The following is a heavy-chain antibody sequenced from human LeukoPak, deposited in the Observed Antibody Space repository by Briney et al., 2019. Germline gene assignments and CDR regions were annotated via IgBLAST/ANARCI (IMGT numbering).Heavy chain of an antibody. J-gene: IGHJ4*02. V-gene: IGHV3-30-3*01. D-gene: IGHD5-12*01. CDR3: ARGMGGYGGYDY. Sequence: GRSLRLSCAASGFTFSSYAMHWVRQAPDKGLEWVAVISYDGSNKYYADSVKGRFTISRDNSKNTLYLQMNSLRVEDTAVYYCARGMGGYGGYDYWGQGTLVTVSS. CDR1: GFTFSSYA. CDR2: ISYDGSNK.